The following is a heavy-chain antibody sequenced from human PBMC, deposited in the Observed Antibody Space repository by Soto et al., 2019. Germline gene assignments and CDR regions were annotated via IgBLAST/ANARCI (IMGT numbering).Heavy chain of an antibody. CDR3: ARGGSYDFWSGYAYGIQNLDY. D-gene: IGHD3-3*01. V-gene: IGHV3-7*01. CDR1: GFTFSDYW. J-gene: IGHJ4*02. Sequence: GGSLRLSCAASGFTFSDYWMTWVRQATGKGLEWVANIKQDGSENYYVDSVKGRFTISRDNAKNSLYLQMNSLRVEDTAVYYYARGGSYDFWSGYAYGIQNLDYWGQGALVTVSS. CDR2: IKQDGSEN.